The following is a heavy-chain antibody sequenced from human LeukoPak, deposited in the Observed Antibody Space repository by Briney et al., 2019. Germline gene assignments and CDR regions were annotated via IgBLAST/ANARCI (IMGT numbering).Heavy chain of an antibody. J-gene: IGHJ4*02. Sequence: ASVKVSCKASGYTFTIYGISWVRQAPGQGLEWMGWINPNSGGTNYAQKFQGRVTMTRDTSISTAYMELSRLRSDDTAVYYCARVTTMVGFDYWGQGTLVTVSS. CDR1: GYTFTIYG. CDR2: INPNSGGT. D-gene: IGHD4/OR15-4a*01. CDR3: ARVTTMVGFDY. V-gene: IGHV1-2*02.